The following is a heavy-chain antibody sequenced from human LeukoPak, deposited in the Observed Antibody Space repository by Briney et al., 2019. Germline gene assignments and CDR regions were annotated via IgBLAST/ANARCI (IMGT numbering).Heavy chain of an antibody. J-gene: IGHJ4*02. V-gene: IGHV1-2*02. CDR1: GYTFTDYY. Sequence: ASVKVSCKASGYTFTDYYMHWVRQAPGQGLEWMGWINPNSGGTNYAQKFQGRVTMTRDTSISTAYMELSRLRSNDTAVFYCAREEVIAAAGPTLDYWGQGALVTVSS. CDR2: INPNSGGT. D-gene: IGHD6-13*01. CDR3: AREEVIAAAGPTLDY.